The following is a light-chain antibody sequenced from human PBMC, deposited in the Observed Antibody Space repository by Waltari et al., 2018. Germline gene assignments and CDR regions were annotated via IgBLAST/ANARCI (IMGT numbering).Light chain of an antibody. J-gene: IGLJ3*02. CDR1: NSAVGPYNL. Sequence: QSALIQPASVSGSPGQSITMSCTEPNSAVGPYNLVSWYQPNPGKAPTLMIYAGNKRPPGFSYLFSGSKSGNSASLTISVLQAEDEADYYCSSYAGSSSPRVFGGGTKLTVL. V-gene: IGLV2-23*01. CDR2: AGN. CDR3: SSYAGSSSPRV.